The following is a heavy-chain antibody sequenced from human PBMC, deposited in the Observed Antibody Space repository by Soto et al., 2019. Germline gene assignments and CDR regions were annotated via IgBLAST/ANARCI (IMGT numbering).Heavy chain of an antibody. CDR1: GGSFSGYY. CDR3: ARSAQYGDYDY. CDR2: INHSGST. D-gene: IGHD4-17*01. J-gene: IGHJ4*02. Sequence: SETLSLTCAVYGGSFSGYYWSWIRQPPGKGLEWIGEINHSGSTNYNPSLKSRVTISVDTSKNQFSLKLSSVTAADTAVYYCARSAQYGDYDYWGQGTLVTVSS. V-gene: IGHV4-34*01.